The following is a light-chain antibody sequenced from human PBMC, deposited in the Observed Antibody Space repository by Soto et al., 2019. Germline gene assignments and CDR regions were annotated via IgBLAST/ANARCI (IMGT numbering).Light chain of an antibody. Sequence: DIQMTQSPSSLSASVRDRVTITCRASQSISSYLNWYQQKPGKAPKLLIYAASSLQSGVPSRFSGSGSGTDFTLTISSLQPEDFATYYCQQSYSAPSITSGQGTRLEIK. CDR3: QQSYSAPSIT. V-gene: IGKV1-39*01. J-gene: IGKJ5*01. CDR2: AAS. CDR1: QSISSY.